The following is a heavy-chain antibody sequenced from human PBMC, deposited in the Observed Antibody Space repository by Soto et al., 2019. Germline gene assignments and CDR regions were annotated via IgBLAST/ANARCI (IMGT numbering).Heavy chain of an antibody. V-gene: IGHV3-23*01. CDR3: AKDFSDSSGYYLGYFDY. CDR1: GFTLSSYA. J-gene: IGHJ4*02. CDR2: ISGSGGST. Sequence: GGSLRLSCAASGFTLSSYAMSWVRQAPGKGLEWVSAISGSGGSTYYADSVKGRFTISRDNSKNTLYLQMNSLRAEDTAVYYCAKDFSDSSGYYLGYFDYWGQGTLVTVSS. D-gene: IGHD3-22*01.